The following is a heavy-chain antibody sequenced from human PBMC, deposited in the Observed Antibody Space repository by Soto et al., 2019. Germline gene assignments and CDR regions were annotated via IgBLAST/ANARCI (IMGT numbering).Heavy chain of an antibody. Sequence: QVRLLESGGGVVQPGRSLRLSCTASGFSFSSYTMYWFRQPPGKGLEWVAVISKDGMNKNYADSVKGRVTVSRYDANNSLDLQLNSLRGEDTAMYYCARDMYSSDYFVKWFEPWGQGTLVTVSS. V-gene: IGHV3-30*04. D-gene: IGHD6-19*01. J-gene: IGHJ5*02. CDR2: ISKDGMNK. CDR3: ARDMYSSDYFVKWFEP. CDR1: GFSFSSYT.